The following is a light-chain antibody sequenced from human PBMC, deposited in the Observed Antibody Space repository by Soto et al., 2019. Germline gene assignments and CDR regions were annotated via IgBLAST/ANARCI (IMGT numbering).Light chain of an antibody. Sequence: DIQMTQSPSSLSASVGDRVTITCRASQSISNYLNWYQHKAGKAPKVLIYDASSLQSGVPSRFSGSGSGTDFTLTISSLQPEDFATYYCQQANSFPLTFGGGTKVEI. CDR1: QSISNY. CDR3: QQANSFPLT. CDR2: DAS. J-gene: IGKJ4*01. V-gene: IGKV1-39*01.